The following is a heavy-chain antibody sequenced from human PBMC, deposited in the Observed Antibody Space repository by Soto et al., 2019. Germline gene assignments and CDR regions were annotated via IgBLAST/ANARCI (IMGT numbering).Heavy chain of an antibody. CDR3: AKSPPEYGSSPVDY. J-gene: IGHJ4*02. Sequence: EVQLLESGGGLVQPGGSLRLSCAASGFTFSSYAMSWVRQAPGTGLEWVSAISGSGGSTYYADSVKGRFTISRDNSKNPLYLQMNSLRAEDTAVYYCAKSPPEYGSSPVDYWGQGTLVTVSS. CDR2: ISGSGGST. CDR1: GFTFSSYA. V-gene: IGHV3-23*01. D-gene: IGHD6-6*01.